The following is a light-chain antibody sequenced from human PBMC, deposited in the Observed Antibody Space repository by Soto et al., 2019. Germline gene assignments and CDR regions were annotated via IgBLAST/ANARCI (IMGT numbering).Light chain of an antibody. Sequence: EIVLTQSPGTLSLSPGERATLSCRASQNVRSNYLAWYQQKPGQAPRLLVYGASSRATGIPDRFSGSRSGTDFTLTISRLEPQDFAVYYCQHYSSSPLTFGGGTNVEIK. CDR2: GAS. V-gene: IGKV3-20*01. CDR3: QHYSSSPLT. CDR1: QNVRSNY. J-gene: IGKJ4*01.